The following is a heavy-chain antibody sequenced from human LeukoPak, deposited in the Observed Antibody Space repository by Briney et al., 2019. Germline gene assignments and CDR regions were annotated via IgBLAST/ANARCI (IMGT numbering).Heavy chain of an antibody. V-gene: IGHV4-59*08. CDR1: GGSISSYY. Sequence: SETLSLTCTVSGGSISSYYWSWIRQPPGKGLEWIGYIYYSGSTNYNPSLKSRVTISVDTSKNQFSPKLSSVTAADTAVYYCARHWDSSGPPDVWGQGTMVTVSS. CDR2: IYYSGST. D-gene: IGHD3-22*01. CDR3: ARHWDSSGPPDV. J-gene: IGHJ3*01.